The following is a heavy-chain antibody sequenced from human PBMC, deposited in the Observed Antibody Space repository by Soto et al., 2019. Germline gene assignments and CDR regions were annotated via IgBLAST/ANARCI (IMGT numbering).Heavy chain of an antibody. CDR1: GYTFTSYG. CDR2: ISAYNGNT. D-gene: IGHD3-3*01. Sequence: ASVKVSCKASGYTFTSYGISWVRQAPGQGLEWVGWISAYNGNTNYAQKLQGRVTMTTDTSTSTAYMELRSLRSDDTAVYYCARDLHIYDFWSGYYRPPDDAFDIWGQGAMVTVSS. V-gene: IGHV1-18*01. J-gene: IGHJ3*02. CDR3: ARDLHIYDFWSGYYRPPDDAFDI.